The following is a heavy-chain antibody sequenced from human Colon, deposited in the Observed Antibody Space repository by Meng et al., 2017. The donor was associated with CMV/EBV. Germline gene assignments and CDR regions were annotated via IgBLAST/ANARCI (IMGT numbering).Heavy chain of an antibody. CDR1: GFTFSTFW. V-gene: IGHV3-74*01. CDR2: VKYDGSKT. D-gene: IGHD2-15*01. CDR3: TRGREGLLNDKPWFDS. Sequence: GESLKISCTASGFTFSTFWMYWVRQGPGKGLEWVARVKYDGSKTDYADSVKGRFTVSRDNAKEMVYLQMNSLRVEDAAIYYCTRGREGLLNDKPWFDSWGQGTQVTVSS. J-gene: IGHJ5*01.